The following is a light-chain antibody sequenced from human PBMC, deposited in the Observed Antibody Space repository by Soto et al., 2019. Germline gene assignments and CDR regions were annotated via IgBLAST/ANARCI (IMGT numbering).Light chain of an antibody. Sequence: EIVLTQSPGTLSLSPGERATLSCRASQSVSVNSLAWYQQKGGQAPRRLIYAASTRATGVPDRFSGTGSGTDFALTISRLETDDSALYYCQQYGGSPFTFGPGTKVDIK. CDR3: QQYGGSPFT. CDR2: AAS. J-gene: IGKJ3*01. CDR1: QSVSVNS. V-gene: IGKV3-20*01.